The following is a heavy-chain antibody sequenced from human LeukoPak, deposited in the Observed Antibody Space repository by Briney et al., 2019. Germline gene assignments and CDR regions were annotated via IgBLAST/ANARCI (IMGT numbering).Heavy chain of an antibody. CDR1: GLTFGRYW. V-gene: IGHV3-7*03. Sequence: GGSLRLSCAASGLTFGRYWLTWVRQAPGKGLEWVANINQDGSESNYVDSVKGRFTISRDNAKSSLYLQMDSLKDEDTAVYHCARSDHNIWFGLNYWGQGALVTVSS. CDR3: ARSDHNIWFGLNY. J-gene: IGHJ4*02. CDR2: INQDGSES. D-gene: IGHD3-10*01.